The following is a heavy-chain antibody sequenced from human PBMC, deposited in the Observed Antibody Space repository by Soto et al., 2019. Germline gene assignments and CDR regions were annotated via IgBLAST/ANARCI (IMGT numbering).Heavy chain of an antibody. CDR3: ARVGPRTNRRGYYFDY. Sequence: SVKVSCKASGGTFSSYAISWVRQAPGQGLEWMGGIIPIFGTANYAQKFQGRVTITADESTSTAYMELSSLRSEDTAVYYCARVGPRTNRRGYYFDYWGQGTLVTVSS. D-gene: IGHD3-16*01. J-gene: IGHJ4*02. V-gene: IGHV1-69*13. CDR2: IIPIFGTA. CDR1: GGTFSSYA.